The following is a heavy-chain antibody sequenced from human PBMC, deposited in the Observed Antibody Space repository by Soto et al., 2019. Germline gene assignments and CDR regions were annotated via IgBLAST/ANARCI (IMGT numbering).Heavy chain of an antibody. CDR2: ISSGSSYI. J-gene: IGHJ6*02. D-gene: IGHD3-10*01. Sequence: EVQLVESGGGLVKPGGSLRLSCAASGFTFSSYSMNWVRQAPGKGLEWVSSISSGSSYIYYADSVKGRFTISRDNAKNSLYLQMNRLRAEDTVVYYCARSSGGSGKLWNYYGMDVWGQGTTVTVSS. CDR1: GFTFSSYS. CDR3: ARSSGGSGKLWNYYGMDV. V-gene: IGHV3-21*06.